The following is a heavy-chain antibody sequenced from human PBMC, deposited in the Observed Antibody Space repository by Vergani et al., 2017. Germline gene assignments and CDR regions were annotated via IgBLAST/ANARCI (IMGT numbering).Heavy chain of an antibody. D-gene: IGHD2/OR15-2a*01. CDR3: ARFPNIVGENWVDS. J-gene: IGHJ5*01. Sequence: QLQLQQSGPGLVKPSETLSLTCTVSGYSISTSNYYWGWIRQPPGKGLEWIGNIYYTGSTYYNPSLKSRVTISVDTSKDHFSLQLSSVTATDTAVYYCARFPNIVGENWVDSWGQGTLVTVSS. CDR2: IYYTGST. V-gene: IGHV4-39*02. CDR1: GYSISTSNYY.